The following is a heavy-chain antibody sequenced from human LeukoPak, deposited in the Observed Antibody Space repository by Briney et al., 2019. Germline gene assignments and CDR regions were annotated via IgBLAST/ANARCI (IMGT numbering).Heavy chain of an antibody. V-gene: IGHV1-8*03. J-gene: IGHJ3*02. CDR1: GYTFTSYD. CDR3: ARGRYPYRRPYDAFDI. D-gene: IGHD1-14*01. Sequence: GASVKVSCKASGYTFTSYDINWVRQATGQALELMGWINPNSGNTGYAQKFQGRVTITRNTSISTAYMELSSLRSEDTAVYYCARGRYPYRRPYDAFDIWGQGTMVTVSS. CDR2: INPNSGNT.